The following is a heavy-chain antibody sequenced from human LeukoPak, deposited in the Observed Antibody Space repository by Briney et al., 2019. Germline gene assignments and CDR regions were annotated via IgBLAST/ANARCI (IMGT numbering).Heavy chain of an antibody. D-gene: IGHD3-22*01. CDR3: ARDRTVSSGYYYFDY. J-gene: IGHJ4*02. CDR1: GGSISSHY. Sequence: PSETLSLTCTVSGGSISSHYWSWIRKPPGKGLEWIGYIYYSGTTNYNPSLKSRVTISVDTSKNQFSLKLSSVTAADTAVYYCARDRTVSSGYYYFDYWGQGTLVTVSS. CDR2: IYYSGTT. V-gene: IGHV4-59*11.